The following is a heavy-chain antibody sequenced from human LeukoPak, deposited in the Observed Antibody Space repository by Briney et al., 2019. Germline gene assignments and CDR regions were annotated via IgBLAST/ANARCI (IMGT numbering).Heavy chain of an antibody. Sequence: GGSLRLSCAASGFTLSSYSMNWVRQAPGKGLEWVSSISSTSSYIYYADSVKGRFTISRDNAKNSLYLQMNSLRAEDTAVYYCARPRDVDTAMAPLDYWGQGTLVTVSS. D-gene: IGHD5-18*01. CDR3: ARPRDVDTAMAPLDY. J-gene: IGHJ4*02. CDR1: GFTLSSYS. CDR2: ISSTSSYI. V-gene: IGHV3-21*01.